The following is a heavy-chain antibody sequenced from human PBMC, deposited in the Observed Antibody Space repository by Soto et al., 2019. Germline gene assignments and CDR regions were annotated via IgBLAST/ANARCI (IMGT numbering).Heavy chain of an antibody. V-gene: IGHV2-5*01. CDR1: GFSLSPTGVG. J-gene: IGHJ4*02. Sequence: SGPTLAHPTQPLTLPCTFSGFSLSPTGVGVAWIRQPPGKALEWLALIYWHDDTRYSPSLKSRLTITKDTSKNQVVLTMTNMDPVDTATYYCAHRGGATVGLYYFDYWGQGALVTVSS. CDR2: IYWHDDT. D-gene: IGHD3-16*01. CDR3: AHRGGATVGLYYFDY.